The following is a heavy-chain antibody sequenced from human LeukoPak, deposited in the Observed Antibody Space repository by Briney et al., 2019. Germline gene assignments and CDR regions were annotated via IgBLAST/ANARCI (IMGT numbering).Heavy chain of an antibody. J-gene: IGHJ6*03. CDR1: GFTFSSYG. V-gene: IGHV3-30*03. D-gene: IGHD6-13*01. CDR3: ARLKQQRVRLLSRDTTYYYYYYMDV. Sequence: PGGSLRLSCAASGFTFSSYGMHWVRQAPGKGLEWVAVISYDGSNKYYADSVKGRFTISRDNPKNTLYLQMNSLRAEDTAVYYCARLKQQRVRLLSRDTTYYYYYYMDVWGKGTTVTVSS. CDR2: ISYDGSNK.